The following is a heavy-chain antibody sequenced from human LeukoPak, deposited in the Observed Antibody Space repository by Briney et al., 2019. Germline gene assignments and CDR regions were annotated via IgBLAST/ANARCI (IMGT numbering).Heavy chain of an antibody. CDR3: AKAARSGGLGAYYFDY. J-gene: IGHJ4*02. Sequence: GGSLRLSCAASGFTFSSYAMSCVRQAPGKGLEWVSSIHYTGDRTDYTDSVKGRFTISRDNSKNTLYLQMSSLRAEDTAVYYCAKAARSGGLGAYYFDYWGQGTLVTVSS. V-gene: IGHV3-23*01. D-gene: IGHD1-26*01. CDR2: IHYTGDRT. CDR1: GFTFSSYA.